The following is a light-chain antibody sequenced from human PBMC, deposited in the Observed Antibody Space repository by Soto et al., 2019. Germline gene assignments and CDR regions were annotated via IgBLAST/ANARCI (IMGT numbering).Light chain of an antibody. CDR2: DIS. Sequence: QSALTQPASVSGSPGQSITISCTGTSSDVGSYNLVSWYQQHPGNAPKLMIFDISKRPSGLSNRFSASKSGNTASLTISGLQAEDEADYYCCSYARSSTYVFGTGTKLTVL. V-gene: IGLV2-23*02. CDR3: CSYARSSTYV. J-gene: IGLJ1*01. CDR1: SSDVGSYNL.